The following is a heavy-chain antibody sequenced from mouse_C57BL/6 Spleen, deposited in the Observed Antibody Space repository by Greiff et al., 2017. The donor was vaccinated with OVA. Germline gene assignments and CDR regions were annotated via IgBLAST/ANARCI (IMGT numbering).Heavy chain of an antibody. CDR1: GFTFSSYG. V-gene: IGHV5-6*01. CDR2: ISSGGSYT. D-gene: IGHD1-1*01. CDR3: ARHEGYYGSSHWYFDV. J-gene: IGHJ1*03. Sequence: EVQRVESGGDLVKPGGSLKLSCAASGFTFSSYGMSWVRQTPDKRLEWVATISSGGSYTYYPDSVKGRFTISRDNAKNTLYLQMSSLKSEDTAMYYCARHEGYYGSSHWYFDVWGTGTTVTVSS.